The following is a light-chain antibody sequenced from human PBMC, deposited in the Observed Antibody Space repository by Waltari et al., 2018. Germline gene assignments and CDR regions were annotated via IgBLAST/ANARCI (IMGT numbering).Light chain of an antibody. CDR1: QSVSSD. CDR2: GAS. V-gene: IGKV3-15*01. CDR3: QQYNKWPPLT. J-gene: IGKJ4*01. Sequence: EIVMTQSPATLSVSPGERATPPCRASQSVSSDVAWYQQKPGQAPRLLMYGASTRATGIPARFSGSGSGTEFTLTISSLQSEDFAVYCCQQYNKWPPLTFGGGTKVEIK.